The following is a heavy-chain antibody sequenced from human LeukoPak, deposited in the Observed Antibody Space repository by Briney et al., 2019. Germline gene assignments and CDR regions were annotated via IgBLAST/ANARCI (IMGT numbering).Heavy chain of an antibody. CDR2: ISWSSGSI. CDR3: AKDFDCSSTSCYSD. Sequence: GGSLRLSCAASGFTFDDYAMHWVRQAPGKGLEWVSGISWSSGSIGYADSVKGRFTISRDNAKNSLYLQMNSLRAEDTALYYCAKDFDCSSTSCYSDWGQGTLVTVSS. V-gene: IGHV3-9*01. CDR1: GFTFDDYA. D-gene: IGHD2-2*01. J-gene: IGHJ4*02.